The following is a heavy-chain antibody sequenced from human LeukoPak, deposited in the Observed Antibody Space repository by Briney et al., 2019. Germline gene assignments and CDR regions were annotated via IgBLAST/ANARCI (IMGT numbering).Heavy chain of an antibody. CDR1: GGSISSSNW. Sequence: PSGTLSLTCAVSGGSISSSNWWSWVRQPPGKGLEWIGEIYHSGSTNYNPSLKSRVTISVDKSKNQFSLQLNSVTPGDTAVYYCARDTADTATRDAFDIWGQGTMVTVSS. J-gene: IGHJ3*02. D-gene: IGHD5-18*01. CDR3: ARDTADTATRDAFDI. V-gene: IGHV4-4*02. CDR2: IYHSGST.